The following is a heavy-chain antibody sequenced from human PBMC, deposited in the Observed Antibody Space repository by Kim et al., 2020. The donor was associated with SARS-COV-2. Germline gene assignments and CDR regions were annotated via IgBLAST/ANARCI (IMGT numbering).Heavy chain of an antibody. D-gene: IGHD1-26*01. CDR1: GFTFSSYG. CDR3: AIGGGSYVTIDRGDDGY. V-gene: IGHV3-30*03. Sequence: GGSLRLSCAASGFTFSSYGMHWVRQAPGKGLEWVAVISYDGSNKYYADSVKGRFTISRDNSKNTLYLQMNSLRAEDTAVYYCAIGGGSYVTIDRGDDGYLGQGTLVTVSS. J-gene: IGHJ4*02. CDR2: ISYDGSNK.